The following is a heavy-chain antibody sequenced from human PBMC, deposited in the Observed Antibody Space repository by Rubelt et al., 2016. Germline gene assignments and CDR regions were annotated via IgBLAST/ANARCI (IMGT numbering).Heavy chain of an antibody. Sequence: ESGPGLVKPSETLSLTCTVSGVSISSYYWSWIRQPAGKGLEWIGRIYTSGSTNYNPSLKSRVTMSVDTSKNQFSLKLSSVTAADTAVYYCARGDPDRGSRTVTLDYWGQGTLVTVSS. CDR3: ARGDPDRGSRTVTLDY. J-gene: IGHJ4*02. CDR1: GVSISSYY. D-gene: IGHD4-17*01. V-gene: IGHV4-4*07. CDR2: IYTSGST.